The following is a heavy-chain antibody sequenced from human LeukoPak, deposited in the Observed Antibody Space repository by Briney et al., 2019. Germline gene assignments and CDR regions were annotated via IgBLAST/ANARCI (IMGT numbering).Heavy chain of an antibody. CDR1: GFSFSSYS. D-gene: IGHD1-26*01. CDR2: ISGRGGST. V-gene: IGHV3-23*01. J-gene: IGHJ3*02. CDR3: AKYWGAGEGAFDT. Sequence: PGGSLRLSCAASGFSFSSYSMNWVRQAPGKGLEWVSVISGRGGSTYDADSVKGRFTMSRDNSKNTLYLQMNSLRAEDTAVYYCAKYWGAGEGAFDTWGQGTMVTVSS.